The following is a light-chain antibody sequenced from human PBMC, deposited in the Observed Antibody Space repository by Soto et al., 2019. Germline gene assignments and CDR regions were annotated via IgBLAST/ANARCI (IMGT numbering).Light chain of an antibody. CDR1: QSISTY. CDR3: QQANSFPLT. Sequence: DIQLSQSPSLLSASIGDRVTITCRASQSISTYLNWYQQKAGLAPKLLIYAASSLQSGVPSRFTGSGSGTDFTLTISSLQPEDFATYYCQQANSFPLTFGGGTKV. J-gene: IGKJ4*01. CDR2: AAS. V-gene: IGKV1-39*01.